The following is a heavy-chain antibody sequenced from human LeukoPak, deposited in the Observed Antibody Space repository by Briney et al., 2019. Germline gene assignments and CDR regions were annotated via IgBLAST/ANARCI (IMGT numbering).Heavy chain of an antibody. CDR2: IGAYNGNT. J-gene: IGHJ5*02. CDR3: ASFGIYYDSSGPAYGFDP. D-gene: IGHD3-22*01. CDR1: GYTFTSYG. V-gene: IGHV1-18*01. Sequence: ASVKVSRTASGYTFTSYGISWVRQAPGQGLEWMGWIGAYNGNTNYAQKLQGRVTMTTDTSTSTAYMELRSLRSDDTAVYYCASFGIYYDSSGPAYGFDPWGQGTLVTVSS.